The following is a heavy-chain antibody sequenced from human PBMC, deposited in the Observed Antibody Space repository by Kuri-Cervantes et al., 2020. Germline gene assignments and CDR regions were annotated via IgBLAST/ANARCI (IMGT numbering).Heavy chain of an antibody. CDR2: IYYTGST. CDR3: ARTRNSGYFDY. CDR1: GGSISSYY. Sequence: SETLSLTCTVSGGSISSYYWSWIRQPPGKGLEWIAYIYYTGSTNYNPSLKSRVTILVDTSKNQFSLRLTSVTAADTAIYYCARTRNSGYFDYWGQGAPVPSPQ. V-gene: IGHV4-59*13. J-gene: IGHJ4*02. D-gene: IGHD1-7*01.